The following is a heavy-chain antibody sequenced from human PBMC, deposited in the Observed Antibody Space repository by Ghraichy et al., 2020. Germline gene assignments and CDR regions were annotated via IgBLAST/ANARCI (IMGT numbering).Heavy chain of an antibody. V-gene: IGHV3-21*01. Sequence: GGSLRLSCAASGFTFSSYSMNWVRQAPGKGLEWVSSISSSSSYIYYADSVKGRFTISRDNAKNSLYLQMNSLRAEDTAVYYCARGELERPRYVCAFDIWGQGTMVTVSS. CDR1: GFTFSSYS. J-gene: IGHJ3*02. CDR3: ARGELERPRYVCAFDI. D-gene: IGHD1-1*01. CDR2: ISSSSSYI.